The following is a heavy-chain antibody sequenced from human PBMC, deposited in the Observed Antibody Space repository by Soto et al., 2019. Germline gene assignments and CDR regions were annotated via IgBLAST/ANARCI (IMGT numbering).Heavy chain of an antibody. D-gene: IGHD3-3*01. V-gene: IGHV1-18*01. CDR2: ISPYNGNT. Sequence: GASVKVSCKASGYTFTTHGISWVRQAPGQGLEWMGWISPYNGNTNYPQRFQDRVTMTTDTSTSTAYMELRRLRSDDTAVYYCTRDPYYDFWSGYPDPLDYWGQGTLVTVSS. CDR3: TRDPYYDFWSGYPDPLDY. J-gene: IGHJ4*02. CDR1: GYTFTTHG.